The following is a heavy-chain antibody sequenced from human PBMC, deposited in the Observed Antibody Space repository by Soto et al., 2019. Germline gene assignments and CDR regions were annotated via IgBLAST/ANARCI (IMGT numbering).Heavy chain of an antibody. V-gene: IGHV3-30*18. J-gene: IGHJ4*02. CDR1: GFTFSSYG. CDR2: ISYDGSNK. CDR3: AKEYRREYQLLYLFDY. D-gene: IGHD2-2*02. Sequence: LRLSCAASGFTFSSYGMHWVRQAPGKGLEWVAVISYDGSNKYYADSVKGRFTISRDNSKNTLYLQMNSLRAEDTAVYYCAKEYRREYQLLYLFDYWGQGTLVTVSS.